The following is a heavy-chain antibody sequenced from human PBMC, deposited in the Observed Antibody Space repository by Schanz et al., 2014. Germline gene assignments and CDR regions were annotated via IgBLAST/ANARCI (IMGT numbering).Heavy chain of an antibody. V-gene: IGHV4-39*01. Sequence: QLQLQESGPGLVKPSETLSLTCTVSGGSISSSSYYWGWIRQPPGKGLEWIGSIYASGGTYYNPSLKRRVPISVDTSKNLSPRRLISVTAADTAVYFCARRGIGGTYYREPFDYWGQGTLVTVSS. CDR1: GGSISSSSYY. J-gene: IGHJ4*02. CDR2: IYASGGT. CDR3: ARRGIGGTYYREPFDY. D-gene: IGHD1-26*01.